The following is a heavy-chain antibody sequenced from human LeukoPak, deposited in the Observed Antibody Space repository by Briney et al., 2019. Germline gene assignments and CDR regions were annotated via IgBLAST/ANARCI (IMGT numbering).Heavy chain of an antibody. D-gene: IGHD6-19*01. V-gene: IGHV3-48*03. CDR1: GFTFSSYE. CDR2: ISSSGSTI. Sequence: PGGSLRLSCAASGFTFSSYEMNWVRQAPGKGLEWGSYISSSGSTIYYADSVKGRFTISRDNAKNSLYLQMNSLRAEDTAVYYCARGLVGSSGFDYWGQGTLVTVSS. CDR3: ARGLVGSSGFDY. J-gene: IGHJ4*02.